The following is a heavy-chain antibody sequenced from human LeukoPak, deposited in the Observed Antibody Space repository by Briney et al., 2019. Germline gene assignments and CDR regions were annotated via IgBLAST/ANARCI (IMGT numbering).Heavy chain of an antibody. Sequence: SETLSLTCAVYGGSFSDYFWNWIRQPPGKGLEWIGEINHGGGTRYNPSLKSRATISVDTSKKQFSLNLTSVTAADTAVYYCARGEDGTGDYRPTYFDSWGQGTLVTVSS. CDR3: ARGEDGTGDYRPTYFDS. D-gene: IGHD4-17*01. J-gene: IGHJ4*02. CDR1: GGSFSDYF. CDR2: INHGGGT. V-gene: IGHV4-34*01.